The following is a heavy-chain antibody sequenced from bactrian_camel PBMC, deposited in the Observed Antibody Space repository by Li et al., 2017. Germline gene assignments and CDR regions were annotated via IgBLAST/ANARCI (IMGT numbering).Heavy chain of an antibody. CDR3: AAGRRIIVDDYCDDITT. CDR1: SNIAHTNC. D-gene: IGHD3*01. Sequence: HVQLVESGGGSVQAGESLNLSCTASSNIAHTNCQGWFRQAPGKAREGIAGIRRDGDDYYVDSVKGRFTISQDNAKNTVYLQMNSLKPEDTAMYYCAAGRRIIVDDYCDDITTWGQGTQVTVS. V-gene: IGHV3S53*01. CDR2: IRRDGDD. J-gene: IGHJ4*01.